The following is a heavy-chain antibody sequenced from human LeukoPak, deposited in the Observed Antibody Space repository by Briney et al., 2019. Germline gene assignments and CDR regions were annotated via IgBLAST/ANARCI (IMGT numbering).Heavy chain of an antibody. J-gene: IGHJ3*01. D-gene: IGHD3-10*01. CDR2: IYSSGST. CDR1: GVSISSGSNY. Sequence: PSETLSLTCSVSGVSISSGSNYWGWIRQPPGKTLEWIGRIYSSGSTYYNSSLKSRVIILIDTSKNHFSLTLSSVTAADTAVYYCTRSDGYGLVGIWGQGTMVTVSS. CDR3: TRSDGYGLVGI. V-gene: IGHV4-39*07.